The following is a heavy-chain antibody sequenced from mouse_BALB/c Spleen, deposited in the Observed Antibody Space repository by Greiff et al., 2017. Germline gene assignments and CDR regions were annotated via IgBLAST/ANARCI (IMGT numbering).Heavy chain of an antibody. D-gene: IGHD1-2*01. Sequence: EVQLVESGGGLVKPGGSLKLSCAASGFTFSSYAMSWVRQTPEKRLEWVATISSGGSYTYYPDSVKGRFTISRDNAKNTLYLQMSSLRSEDTAMYYCARGGHYYFAYWGQGTLVTVSA. CDR2: ISSGGSYT. J-gene: IGHJ3*01. CDR3: ARGGHYYFAY. V-gene: IGHV5-9-3*01. CDR1: GFTFSSYA.